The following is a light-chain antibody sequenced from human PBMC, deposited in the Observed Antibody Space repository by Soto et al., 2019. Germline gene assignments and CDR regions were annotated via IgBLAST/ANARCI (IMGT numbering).Light chain of an antibody. CDR3: QQGYTTPT. Sequence: DIQMTQSPSSLSASVGDRVTITCRASQRISSYVNWYQQTPGKAPMLLIYAASSLQSGVPSRFSGSGSGTYFTLTISSLQPEDVATYFCQQGYTTPTFGQGTKVEIK. CDR2: AAS. J-gene: IGKJ1*01. CDR1: QRISSY. V-gene: IGKV1-39*01.